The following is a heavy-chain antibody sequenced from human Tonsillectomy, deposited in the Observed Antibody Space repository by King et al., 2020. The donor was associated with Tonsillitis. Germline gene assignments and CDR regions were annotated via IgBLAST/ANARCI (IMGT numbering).Heavy chain of an antibody. J-gene: IGHJ6*02. V-gene: IGHV3-23*04. D-gene: IGHD3-10*01. CDR3: AKFGSRKISLVRGPKDTATQGVHGYYHYGMDV. Sequence: DVQLVESGGGLVQPGGSLRLSCAASGFTFSSYAMSWVRQAPGKGLEWVSVISGSGGSTYYADTVKGRFTISRDNSKNTLYVQMNSLRAEDTAVYYCAKFGSRKISLVRGPKDTATQGVHGYYHYGMDVWGQGTTVTVSS. CDR2: ISGSGGST. CDR1: GFTFSSYA.